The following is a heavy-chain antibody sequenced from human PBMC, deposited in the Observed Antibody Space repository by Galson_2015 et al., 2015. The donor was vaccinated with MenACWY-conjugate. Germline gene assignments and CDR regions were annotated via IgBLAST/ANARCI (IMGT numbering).Heavy chain of an antibody. CDR3: AAERDQLLLYYYYGMDV. CDR1: GFTFTSSA. D-gene: IGHD2-2*01. V-gene: IGHV1-58*01. CDR2: IVVGSGNT. J-gene: IGHJ6*02. Sequence: SVKVSCKASGFTFTSSAVQWVRQARGQRLEWIGWIVVGSGNTNYAQKFQERVTITRDMSTSTAYMELSSLRSEDTAVYYCAAERDQLLLYYYYGMDVWGQGTTVTVSS.